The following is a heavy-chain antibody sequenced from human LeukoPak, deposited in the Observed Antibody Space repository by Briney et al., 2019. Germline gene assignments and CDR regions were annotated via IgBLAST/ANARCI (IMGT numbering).Heavy chain of an antibody. Sequence: GGSLRLSCAASGFTFSRYWRHWVRQAPGKGLVWVSRINGGGSGPTYADSVKGRFTISRDNGKNTLYLQMNSLRAEDTAVYYCATRADIAVVPAALMDVWGKGTTVTVSS. CDR2: INGGGSGP. CDR1: GFTFSRYW. J-gene: IGHJ6*04. D-gene: IGHD2-2*01. V-gene: IGHV3-74*01. CDR3: ATRADIAVVPAALMDV.